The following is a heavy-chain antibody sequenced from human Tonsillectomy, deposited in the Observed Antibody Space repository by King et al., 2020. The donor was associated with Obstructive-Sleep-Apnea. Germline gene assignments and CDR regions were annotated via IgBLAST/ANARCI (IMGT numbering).Heavy chain of an antibody. Sequence: QLVQSGAEVKKPGSSVKLSCKASGGTFSSYAIVWVRQAPGQGLEWMGGIIPKLGTINYAQKFQGRVTISADKSTSTAYMELSGLRSDDTAVFFCARNAVHPNYSGIDVWGQGTTVTVSS. CDR1: GGTFSSYA. J-gene: IGHJ6*02. V-gene: IGHV1-69*14. CDR2: IIPKLGTI. CDR3: ARNAVHPNYSGIDV.